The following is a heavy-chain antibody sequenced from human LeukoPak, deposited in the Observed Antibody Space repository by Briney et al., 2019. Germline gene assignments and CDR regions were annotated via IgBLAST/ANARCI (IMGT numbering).Heavy chain of an antibody. CDR3: ANSATTYFDY. J-gene: IGHJ4*02. CDR2: ISGSGGST. Sequence: GGSLRLSCAASGFTFSSYAMRWVRQAPGKGLGWVSAISGSGGSTYYADSVKGRFTISRDNSKNTLYLQMNSLRAEDTAVYYSANSATTYFDYWGQGTLVTVSS. V-gene: IGHV3-23*01. D-gene: IGHD5-12*01. CDR1: GFTFSSYA.